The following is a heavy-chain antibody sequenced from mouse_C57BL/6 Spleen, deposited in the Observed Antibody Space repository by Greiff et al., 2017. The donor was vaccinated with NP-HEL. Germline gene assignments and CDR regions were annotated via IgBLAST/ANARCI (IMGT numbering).Heavy chain of an antibody. CDR1: GFTFSSYG. CDR2: ISSGGSYT. Sequence: EVKLVESGGDLVKPGGSLKLSCAASGFTFSSYGMSWVRQTPDKRLEWVATISSGGSYTYYPDSVKGRFTISRDNAKNTLYLQMSSLKSEDTAMYYCARPYYYGSLYAMDYWGQGTSVTFSS. J-gene: IGHJ4*01. CDR3: ARPYYYGSLYAMDY. V-gene: IGHV5-6*01. D-gene: IGHD1-1*01.